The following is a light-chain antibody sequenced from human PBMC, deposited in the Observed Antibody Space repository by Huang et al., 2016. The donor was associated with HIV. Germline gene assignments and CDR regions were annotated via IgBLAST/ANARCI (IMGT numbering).Light chain of an antibody. Sequence: EIVMTQSPATLSVSPGETATLSCRASKTVYTNLAWYQQKPGQAPRLLIYCASTRTNGIPGRVRCGWFGKGFTPTISTLQSEDFAVYYCQQYYDWPPITFGQGTRVDIK. CDR3: QQYYDWPPIT. J-gene: IGKJ5*01. V-gene: IGKV3-15*01. CDR2: CAS. CDR1: KTVYTN.